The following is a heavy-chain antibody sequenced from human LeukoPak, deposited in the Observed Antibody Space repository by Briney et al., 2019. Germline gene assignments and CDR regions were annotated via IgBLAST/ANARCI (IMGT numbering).Heavy chain of an antibody. Sequence: GGSLRLSCAASGFTFDDYAMHWVRQAPGKGLERVSGISWNSGSIGYADSVKGRFTISRDNAKNSLYLQMNSLRAEDTALYYCAKSVWDSSGSTKRLYYFDYWGQGTLVTVSS. CDR2: ISWNSGSI. CDR3: AKSVWDSSGSTKRLYYFDY. CDR1: GFTFDDYA. D-gene: IGHD6-19*01. V-gene: IGHV3-9*01. J-gene: IGHJ4*02.